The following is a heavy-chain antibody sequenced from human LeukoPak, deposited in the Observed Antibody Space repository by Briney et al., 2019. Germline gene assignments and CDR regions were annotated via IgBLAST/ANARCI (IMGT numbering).Heavy chain of an antibody. J-gene: IGHJ3*02. CDR3: ARNMTAISRLDVFDI. CDR2: IYYSGST. CDR1: GGSMSSSGQY. D-gene: IGHD2-21*02. V-gene: IGHV4-39*01. Sequence: SETLSLNCTVSGGSMSSSGQYWGWIRQSPVKGLEWIGSIYYSGSTYYNPSLKSRVTISVDTSKNQFSLELTSVTAADTAIYYCARNMTAISRLDVFDIWGPGTMVTVS.